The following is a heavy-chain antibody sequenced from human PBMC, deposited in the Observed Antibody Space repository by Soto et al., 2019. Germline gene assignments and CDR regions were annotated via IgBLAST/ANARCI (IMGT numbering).Heavy chain of an antibody. D-gene: IGHD3-10*01. CDR3: EKEGYVSGFL. CDR2: TYYRSKWYN. Sequence: SQTLSLTCAIYGDSVSSNVAAWNWIRQSPSRGLEWLGRTYYRSKWYNEYAVSVKSRITINPDTAKNQFALQMSSRRAEDTAISYGEKEGYVSGFLWRLGTLVTVPS. CDR1: GDSVSSNVAA. J-gene: IGHJ4*02. V-gene: IGHV6-1*01.